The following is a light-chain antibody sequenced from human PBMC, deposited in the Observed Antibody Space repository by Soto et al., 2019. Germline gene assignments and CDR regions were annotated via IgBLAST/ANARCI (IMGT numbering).Light chain of an antibody. CDR1: QNIGRY. CDR2: KAS. Sequence: DIQMTQSPSTLSASVGDRVTITCWASQNIGRYLAWYQQKPGQAPKLLIYKASTLESGVPSRFSGSGSGTEFTLAISSLQPDDFATYFCQQYNSYLYAFGQGTKLEIK. J-gene: IGKJ2*01. V-gene: IGKV1-5*03. CDR3: QQYNSYLYA.